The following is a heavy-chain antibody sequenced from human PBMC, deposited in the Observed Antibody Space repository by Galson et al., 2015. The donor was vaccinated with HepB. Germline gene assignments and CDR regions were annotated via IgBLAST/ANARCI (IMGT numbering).Heavy chain of an antibody. Sequence: SLRLSCAASGFTFSNYWMNWVRQAPGKGLEWVANIKHDGTEKYYVDSVKGRFTISRDNAKNSLYLQMNSLRVEDTAVYYCAREATTSDPLYDSSGYYFDYWGQGTLVTVSS. CDR2: IKHDGTEK. V-gene: IGHV3-7*03. D-gene: IGHD3-22*01. CDR3: AREATTSDPLYDSSGYYFDY. CDR1: GFTFSNYW. J-gene: IGHJ4*02.